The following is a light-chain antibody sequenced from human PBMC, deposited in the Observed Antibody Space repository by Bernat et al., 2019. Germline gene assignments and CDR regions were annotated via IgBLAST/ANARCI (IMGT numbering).Light chain of an antibody. J-gene: IGKJ1*01. Sequence: DIVMTQSPLSLPVTPGEPASISCRSSQSLLHRKGYNYLDWYLQKPGQSPQLLIYLGSNRASGVPDRFSGSGLGTDFTIRISRVEAEDVGVYCCLQALQSPPTFGQGTKVEIK. CDR2: LGS. CDR3: LQALQSPPT. CDR1: QSLLHRKGYNY. V-gene: IGKV2-28*01.